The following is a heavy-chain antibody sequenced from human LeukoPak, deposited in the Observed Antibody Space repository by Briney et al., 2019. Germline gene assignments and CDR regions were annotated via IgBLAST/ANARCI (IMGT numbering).Heavy chain of an antibody. V-gene: IGHV3-23*01. CDR2: ISDTGRLS. Sequence: PGGSLRLSCAASGFTFSSSAMSWVRQAPGKGLEWVAAISDTGRLSYCADSVNGRFTISRDNSKNTLSLQMNSLRAEDTAVYYCARDRGVVGSGWPNWFDPWGQGTLVTVPS. CDR1: GFTFSSSA. J-gene: IGHJ5*02. CDR3: ARDRGVVGSGWPNWFDP. D-gene: IGHD6-19*01.